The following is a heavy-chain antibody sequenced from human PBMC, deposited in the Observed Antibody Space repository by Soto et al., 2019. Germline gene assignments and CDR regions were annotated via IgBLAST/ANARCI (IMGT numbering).Heavy chain of an antibody. CDR3: ARALLITMIVVVPNRFVAFDI. Sequence: GASVKVSCKASGYTFTSYYMHCVRQAPGQGLEWVGIINPSGGSTSYAQKFQGRVTMTRDTSTSTVYMELSSLRSEDTAVYYCARALLITMIVVVPNRFVAFDIWGQGTMVTVSS. CDR1: GYTFTSYY. V-gene: IGHV1-46*03. CDR2: INPSGGST. J-gene: IGHJ3*02. D-gene: IGHD3-22*01.